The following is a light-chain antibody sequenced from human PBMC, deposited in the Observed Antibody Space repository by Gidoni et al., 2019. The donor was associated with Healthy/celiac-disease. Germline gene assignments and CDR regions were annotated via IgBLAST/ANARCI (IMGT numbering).Light chain of an antibody. CDR2: DAS. Sequence: DIVLTQSPATLSLSPGERATLSCRASQSVSSYLAWYQQTPGQAPRLLIYDASNRATGIPARFSGSGSGTDFTLTISSLEPEDFAVYYCQQRSNWPLTFGGGTKVEIK. V-gene: IGKV3-11*01. J-gene: IGKJ4*01. CDR3: QQRSNWPLT. CDR1: QSVSSY.